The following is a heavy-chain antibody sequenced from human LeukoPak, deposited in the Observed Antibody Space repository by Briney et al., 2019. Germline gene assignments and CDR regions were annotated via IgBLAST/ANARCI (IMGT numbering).Heavy chain of an antibody. CDR2: IYYSGST. D-gene: IGHD3-3*01. Sequence: SETLSLTCTVSGGSISSHYWSWMRQPPGKGLEWIGYIYYSGSTNYNPSLKSRVTISVDTFKNQFSLKLSSVTAADTAVYYCARRAGNYDFWSGEAWFDPWGQGTLVTVSS. CDR3: ARRAGNYDFWSGEAWFDP. V-gene: IGHV4-59*11. J-gene: IGHJ5*02. CDR1: GGSISSHY.